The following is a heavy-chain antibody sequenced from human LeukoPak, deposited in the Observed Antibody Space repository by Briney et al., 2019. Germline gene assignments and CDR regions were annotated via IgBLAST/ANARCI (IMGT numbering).Heavy chain of an antibody. CDR3: AKDETYYYDSSGYYYWGY. CDR1: GFTFSSYG. Sequence: AGGSLRLSCAASGFTFSSYGMSWVRQAPGKGLEWVSAISGSGGSTYYADSVKGRFTISRDNSKNTLYLQMNSLRAEDTAVYYCAKDETYYYDSSGYYYWGYWGQGTLVTVSS. J-gene: IGHJ4*02. D-gene: IGHD3-22*01. V-gene: IGHV3-23*01. CDR2: ISGSGGST.